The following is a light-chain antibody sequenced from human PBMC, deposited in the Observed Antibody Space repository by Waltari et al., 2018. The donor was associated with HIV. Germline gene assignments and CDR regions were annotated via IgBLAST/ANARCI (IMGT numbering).Light chain of an antibody. CDR3: SSYTANSRI. V-gene: IGLV2-14*03. Sequence: QSALTQPASVSGSLGQSITISCTGTSSDAGGHNSVSWYQQHPGKAPKLLISDVSNRPSGVSNRFSGSKSGNTASLTISGLQAKDEADYYCSSYTANSRIFGGGTRLTVL. CDR1: SSDAGGHNS. J-gene: IGLJ2*01. CDR2: DVS.